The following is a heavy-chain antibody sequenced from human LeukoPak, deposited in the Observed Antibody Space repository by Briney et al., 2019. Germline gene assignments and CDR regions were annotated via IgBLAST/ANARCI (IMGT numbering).Heavy chain of an antibody. CDR3: ARGQLRFDY. CDR1: GGSINSSNW. D-gene: IGHD2-2*01. J-gene: IGHJ4*02. Sequence: PSGTLSLTCAVSGGSINSSNWWSWVRQPPGKGLEWIGEIYHRGNTNYNPSLKSRVTISVDTSKNQFSLKLSSVTAADTAVYYCARGQLRFDYWGQGTLVTVSS. V-gene: IGHV4-4*02. CDR2: IYHRGNT.